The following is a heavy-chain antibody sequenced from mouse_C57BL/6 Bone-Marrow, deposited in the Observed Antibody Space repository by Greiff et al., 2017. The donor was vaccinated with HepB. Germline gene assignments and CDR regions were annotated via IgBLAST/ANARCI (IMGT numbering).Heavy chain of an antibody. J-gene: IGHJ2*01. CDR3: ARRDYYGSSFDY. Sequence: VQGVESGAELVRPGTSVKMSCKASGYTFTNYWIGWAKQRPGHGLEWIGDIYPGGGYTNYNEKFKGKATLTADKSSSTAYMQFSSLTSEDSAIYYCARRDYYGSSFDYWGQGTTLTVSS. CDR1: GYTFTNYW. V-gene: IGHV1-63*01. CDR2: IYPGGGYT. D-gene: IGHD1-1*01.